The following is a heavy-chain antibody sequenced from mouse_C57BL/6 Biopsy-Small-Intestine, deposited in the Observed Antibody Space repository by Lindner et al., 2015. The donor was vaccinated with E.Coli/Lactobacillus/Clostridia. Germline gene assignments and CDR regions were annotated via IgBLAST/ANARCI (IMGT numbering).Heavy chain of an antibody. Sequence: VQLQESGPEPVKPGASVKISCKASGYSFTGYYMNWVKQSPEKSLEWIGEINPSTGGTTYNQKFKAKATVTVDKSSSTAYMQLKSLTSEDSAVYYCARSYYDYLDYWGQGTTLTVSS. CDR3: ARSYYDYLDY. D-gene: IGHD2-4*01. J-gene: IGHJ2*01. CDR1: GYSFTGYY. CDR2: INPSTGGT. V-gene: IGHV1-42*01.